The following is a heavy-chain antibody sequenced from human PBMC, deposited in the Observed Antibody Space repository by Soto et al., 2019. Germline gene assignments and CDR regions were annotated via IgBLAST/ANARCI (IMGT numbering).Heavy chain of an antibody. CDR3: ARSSTGAAAIFYYYGMDV. CDR2: ISYDGSNK. J-gene: IGHJ6*02. V-gene: IGHV3-30-3*01. CDR1: GFTFSSYA. D-gene: IGHD2-2*02. Sequence: PGESLKISCAASGFTFSSYAMHWVRQAPGKGLEWVAVISYDGSNKYYADSVKGRFTISRDNSKNTLYLQMNSLRAEDTAVYYCARSSTGAAAIFYYYGMDVWGQGTTVTV.